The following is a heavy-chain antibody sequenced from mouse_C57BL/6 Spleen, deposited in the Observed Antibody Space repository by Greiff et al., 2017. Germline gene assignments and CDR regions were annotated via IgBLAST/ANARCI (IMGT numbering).Heavy chain of an antibody. J-gene: IGHJ2*01. CDR1: GYSITSGYY. Sequence: ESGPGLVKPSQSLSLTCSVTGYSITSGYYWNWIRQFPGNKLEWMGYISYDGSNNYNPSLKNRISITRDTSKNQFFLKLNSVTTEDTATYYCARNHYYGSSYGFFDYWGQGTTRTVSS. D-gene: IGHD1-1*01. CDR2: ISYDGSN. V-gene: IGHV3-6*01. CDR3: ARNHYYGSSYGFFDY.